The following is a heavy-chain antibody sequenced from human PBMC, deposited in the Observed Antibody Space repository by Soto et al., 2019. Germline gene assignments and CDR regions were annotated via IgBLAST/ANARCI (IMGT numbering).Heavy chain of an antibody. D-gene: IGHD1-1*01. CDR2: IKPSGGDT. CDR1: GYKFTDYF. J-gene: IGHJ4*02. V-gene: IGHV1-46*01. Sequence: QVQVVQSGAEVKKPGASVNISCKASGYKFTDYFVHWVRQAPGQGLEWMGLIKPSGGDTIYAQNFQGRLTMTRDTSTSTVYMELSSLKLEDTAVYYCARGGSPLERLGSRWGQGTLVSVSS. CDR3: ARGGSPLERLGSR.